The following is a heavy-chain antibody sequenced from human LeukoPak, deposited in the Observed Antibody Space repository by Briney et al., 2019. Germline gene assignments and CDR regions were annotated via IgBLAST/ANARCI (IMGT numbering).Heavy chain of an antibody. Sequence: GGSLRLSCAASGFTFSSYSMNWVRQAPGKGLEWLSYISSSSSTIYYAASVKGRFTISRDNAKNSLYLQMNSLRDEDTAVYYCAMDSSSWAYYYYYMDVWGKGTTVTVSS. CDR2: ISSSSSTI. D-gene: IGHD6-13*01. J-gene: IGHJ6*03. CDR1: GFTFSSYS. V-gene: IGHV3-48*02. CDR3: AMDSSSWAYYYYYMDV.